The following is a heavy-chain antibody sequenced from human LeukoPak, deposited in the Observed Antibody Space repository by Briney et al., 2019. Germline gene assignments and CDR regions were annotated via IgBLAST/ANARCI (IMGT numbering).Heavy chain of an antibody. Sequence: WASVKVSFKASGYTFTSYGISWVRQAPGQGLAWMGWISAYNGNTNYAQKLQGRVTMTTDTSTSTAYMELRSLRSDDTAVYYCARARQWLPTGGFDYWGQGTLVTVSS. CDR1: GYTFTSYG. V-gene: IGHV1-18*01. CDR3: ARARQWLPTGGFDY. CDR2: ISAYNGNT. J-gene: IGHJ4*02. D-gene: IGHD6-19*01.